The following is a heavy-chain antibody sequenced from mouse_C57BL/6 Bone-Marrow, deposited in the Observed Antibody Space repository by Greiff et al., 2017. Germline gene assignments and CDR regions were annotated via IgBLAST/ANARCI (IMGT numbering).Heavy chain of an antibody. Sequence: VQLQQPGAELVKPGASVKLSCKASGYTFTSYWMQWVKQRPGQGLEWIGEIYPSDSYTNYNQKFKGKATLTVDTSSSTAYMQLSSLTSEDSAVYYCAREGLLRCWYFDVWGTGTTVTVSS. D-gene: IGHD1-1*01. CDR3: AREGLLRCWYFDV. CDR1: GYTFTSYW. CDR2: IYPSDSYT. J-gene: IGHJ1*03. V-gene: IGHV1-50*01.